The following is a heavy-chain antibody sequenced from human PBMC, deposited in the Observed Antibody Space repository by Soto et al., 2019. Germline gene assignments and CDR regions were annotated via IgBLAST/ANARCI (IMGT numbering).Heavy chain of an antibody. CDR2: IIPIFGTA. J-gene: IGHJ3*02. V-gene: IGHV1-69*01. D-gene: IGHD3-10*01. CDR3: ARSRYYYGSGGLATDAFDI. Sequence: GPQVKVSCKASGGTFSSYAISWVRRAPGQGLEWMGGIIPIFGTANYAQKFQGRVTITADESTSTAYMELSGLRSEDTAVYYCARSRYYYGSGGLATDAFDIWGQGTMVTVSS. CDR1: GGTFSSYA.